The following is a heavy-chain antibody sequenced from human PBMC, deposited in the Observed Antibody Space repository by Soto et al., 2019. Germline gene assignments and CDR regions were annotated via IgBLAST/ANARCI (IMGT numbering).Heavy chain of an antibody. V-gene: IGHV3-43D*04. CDR1: GFTFDDYA. CDR3: AKDIARDYYDSSGYSPVLAYYGMDV. J-gene: IGHJ6*02. D-gene: IGHD3-22*01. CDR2: ISWDGGST. Sequence: PGGSLRPSCAASGFTFDDYAMHWVRQAPGKGLEWVSLISWDGGSTYYADSVKGRFTISRDNSKNSLYLQMNSLRAEDTALYYCAKDIARDYYDSSGYSPVLAYYGMDVWGQGTTVTVSS.